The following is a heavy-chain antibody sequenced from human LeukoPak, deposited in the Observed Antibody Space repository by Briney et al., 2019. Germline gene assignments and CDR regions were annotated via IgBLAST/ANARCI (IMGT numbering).Heavy chain of an antibody. CDR2: INHSGST. V-gene: IGHV4-34*01. CDR3: ARVRFDP. Sequence: SETLSLTCAVYGGSFSGYYWSWIRQPPGKGLEWIGEINHSGSTNYNPSLKSRVTISVDTSKNQFSLKLSSVTAADTAVYYCARVRFDPWGQGTLVTVSS. J-gene: IGHJ5*02. CDR1: GGSFSGYY.